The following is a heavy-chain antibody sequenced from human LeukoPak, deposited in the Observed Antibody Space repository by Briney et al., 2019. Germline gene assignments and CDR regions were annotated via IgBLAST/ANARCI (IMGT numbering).Heavy chain of an antibody. D-gene: IGHD5-18*01. Sequence: ASVKVSFKSSGYTFTSYGISWVRQAPGQGLEWMGWISAYNGNTNYAQKLQGRVTMTTDTSTSTAYMELRSLRSDDTAVYYCARDRRGSGYSYGYYFDYWGQGTLVTVSS. CDR3: ARDRRGSGYSYGYYFDY. V-gene: IGHV1-18*01. J-gene: IGHJ4*02. CDR2: ISAYNGNT. CDR1: GYTFTSYG.